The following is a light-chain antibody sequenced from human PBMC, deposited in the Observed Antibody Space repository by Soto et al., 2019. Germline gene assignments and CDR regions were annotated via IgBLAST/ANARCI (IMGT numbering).Light chain of an antibody. Sequence: QSALTQPPSASGSPGQSVTISCTGTSSGVGAYNYVSWYQQHAGKAPKLVIYEVTKRPSGVPARFSGSKSANAASLTVSGLQAEDEAAYHCSSFASSNTWVFGGGTPLPVL. J-gene: IGLJ3*02. V-gene: IGLV2-8*01. CDR3: SSFASSNTWV. CDR1: SSGVGAYNY. CDR2: EVT.